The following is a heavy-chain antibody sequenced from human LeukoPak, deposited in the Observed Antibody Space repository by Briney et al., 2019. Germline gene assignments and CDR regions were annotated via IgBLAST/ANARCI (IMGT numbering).Heavy chain of an antibody. CDR3: AKSWSGSWYYYFDY. CDR2: ISGSGGST. CDR1: GFTFSSYA. J-gene: IGHJ4*02. D-gene: IGHD2-15*01. Sequence: AGGSLRLSCAASGFTFSSYAMSWVRQAPGKGLEWVSAISGSGGSTYYADSVKGRFTISRDNSKNTLYLQMNSLRAEDTAVYYCAKSWSGSWYYYFDYWGQGTLVTVSS. V-gene: IGHV3-23*01.